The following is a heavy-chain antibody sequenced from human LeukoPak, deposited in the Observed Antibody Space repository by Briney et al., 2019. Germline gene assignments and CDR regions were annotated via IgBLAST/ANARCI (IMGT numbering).Heavy chain of an antibody. J-gene: IGHJ4*02. CDR2: IIPIFGTA. V-gene: IGHV1-69*05. Sequence: SVKVSCQASGGTFSSYAISWVRPAPGQGREWMGRIIPIFGTANYAQNYQGRVTITTDESTSTAYMELSSLRSDDTAVYYCARDWPEYSSSYFDYWGQGTLVTVSS. CDR3: ARDWPEYSSSYFDY. D-gene: IGHD6-6*01. CDR1: GGTFSSYA.